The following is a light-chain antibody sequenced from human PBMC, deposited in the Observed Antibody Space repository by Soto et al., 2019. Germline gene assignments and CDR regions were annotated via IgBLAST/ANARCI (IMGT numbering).Light chain of an antibody. J-gene: IGKJ1*01. CDR2: SGY. Sequence: FVVTHSPDTLALSPGETATLSCRASQSVSSSVAWYQHKPGQSPRLVVYSGYKRSPGIPARFSGSGSGTDFTLTISSLESDDFAIYYCQQYNNWPWTFGQGTKVDNK. CDR1: QSVSSS. V-gene: IGKV3-15*01. CDR3: QQYNNWPWT.